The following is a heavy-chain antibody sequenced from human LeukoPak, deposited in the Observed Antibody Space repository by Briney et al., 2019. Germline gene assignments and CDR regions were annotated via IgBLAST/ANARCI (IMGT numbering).Heavy chain of an antibody. J-gene: IGHJ4*02. CDR1: GFTFSSYE. V-gene: IGHV3-48*03. CDR2: ISSSGSTM. D-gene: IGHD2-2*02. CDR3: AGWQGYCSSTSCYNFDY. Sequence: GSLRLSCAASGFTFSSYEMNWVRQAPGKGLEWVSYISSSGSTMYYADSVKGRFTISRDNAKNSLYLQMNSLRAEDTAVYYCAGWQGYCSSTSCYNFDYWGQGTLVTVSS.